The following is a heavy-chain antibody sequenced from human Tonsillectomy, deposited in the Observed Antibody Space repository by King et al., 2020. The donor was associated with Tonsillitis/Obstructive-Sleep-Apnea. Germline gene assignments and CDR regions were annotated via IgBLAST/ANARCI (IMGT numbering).Heavy chain of an antibody. V-gene: IGHV4-34*01. J-gene: IGHJ3*02. CDR3: ARGSSTGAYDAFDI. Sequence: VQLQQWGAGLLTPSETLSLTCAVYGGSFSAYYWCWIRQPPGKGLEWIGEINHSGSTNYNPSLKIRVTISVDTSKNQFSLKLNSVTAADTAVYYCARGSSTGAYDAFDIWGQGTMVTVSS. CDR1: GGSFSAYY. D-gene: IGHD7-27*01. CDR2: INHSGST.